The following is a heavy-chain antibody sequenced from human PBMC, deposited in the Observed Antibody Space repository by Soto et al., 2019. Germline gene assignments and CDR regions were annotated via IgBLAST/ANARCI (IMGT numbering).Heavy chain of an antibody. CDR2: ISYDGSNK. V-gene: IGHV3-30-3*01. CDR3: ARDIVVVPAAMPRPDYYYYYYGMDV. J-gene: IGHJ6*02. CDR1: GFTFSSYA. D-gene: IGHD2-2*01. Sequence: VGSLRLSCAASGFTFSSYAMHWVRQAPGKGLEWVAVISYDGSNKYYADSVKGRFTISRDNSKNTLYLQMNSLRAEDTAVYYCARDIVVVPAAMPRPDYYYYYYGMDVWGQGTTVTVSS.